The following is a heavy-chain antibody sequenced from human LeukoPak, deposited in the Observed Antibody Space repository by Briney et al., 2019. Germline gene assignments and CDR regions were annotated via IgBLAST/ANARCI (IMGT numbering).Heavy chain of an antibody. Sequence: GGSLRLSCAASGFTFSSYSMNWVRQAPGKGLEWVSSISSSSSYIYYADSVKGRFTISRDNAKNSLYLQMNSLRAEDTAVYYCARGSGTAMADIWGQGTMVTVSS. D-gene: IGHD5-18*01. CDR3: ARGSGTAMADI. V-gene: IGHV3-21*01. CDR1: GFTFSSYS. CDR2: ISSSSSYI. J-gene: IGHJ3*02.